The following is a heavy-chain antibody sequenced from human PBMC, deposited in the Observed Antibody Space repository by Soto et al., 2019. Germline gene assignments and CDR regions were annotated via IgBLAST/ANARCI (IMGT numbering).Heavy chain of an antibody. J-gene: IGHJ6*02. Sequence: CRRLSWSASRFTSMDHNIDCVRNAPGRRMRRVRRPTNRANSYTTEYAASVKGRFAISRDDSKNSLYLQMNSLKTEDSAVYYCARGAYCSSTSCYQDYYGRDSWGQGTTV. D-gene: IGHD2-2*01. V-gene: IGHV3-72*01. CDR2: PTNRANSYTT. CDR3: ARGAYCSSTSCYQDYYGRDS. CDR1: RFTSMDHN.